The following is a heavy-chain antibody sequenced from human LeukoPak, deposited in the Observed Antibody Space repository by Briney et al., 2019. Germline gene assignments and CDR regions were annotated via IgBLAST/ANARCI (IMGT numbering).Heavy chain of an antibody. CDR2: INSDGSST. Sequence: GGSLRLSCAASGFTFSSYWMHWVRQAPGKGLVWVSLINSDGSSTTYADSVKGRFTISRDNAKNTFYLQMNSLRAEDTAVYYCARDRYCSSTSCYSYYFDYWGQGTLVTVSS. J-gene: IGHJ4*02. CDR1: GFTFSSYW. CDR3: ARDRYCSSTSCYSYYFDY. D-gene: IGHD2-2*01. V-gene: IGHV3-74*01.